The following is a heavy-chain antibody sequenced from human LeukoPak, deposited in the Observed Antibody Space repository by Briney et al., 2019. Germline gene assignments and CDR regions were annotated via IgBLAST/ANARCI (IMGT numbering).Heavy chain of an antibody. CDR3: ARGLDSSGYYFDY. Sequence: SETLSLTCTVSGYSISSGYYWGWIRQPPGKGLEWIGSIYHSGSTYYNPSLKSRVTISVDTSKNQFSLKLSSVTAADTAVYYCARGLDSSGYYFDYWGREPWSPSPQ. D-gene: IGHD3-22*01. CDR2: IYHSGST. J-gene: IGHJ4*02. V-gene: IGHV4-38-2*02. CDR1: GYSISSGYY.